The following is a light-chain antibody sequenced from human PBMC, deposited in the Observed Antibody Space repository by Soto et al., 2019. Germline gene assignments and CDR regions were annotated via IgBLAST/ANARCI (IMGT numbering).Light chain of an antibody. CDR3: SSYAGSSNV. CDR1: SSDVGGYNY. Sequence: SVLTXPPSASGSPGQAVAISCTGTSSDVGGYNYVSWYQQHPGKAPKLMIYEVNKRPSGVPDRFSGSKSGNTASLTVYGLQAEDEADYYCSSYAGSSNVFGTGTKVTV. V-gene: IGLV2-8*01. J-gene: IGLJ1*01. CDR2: EVN.